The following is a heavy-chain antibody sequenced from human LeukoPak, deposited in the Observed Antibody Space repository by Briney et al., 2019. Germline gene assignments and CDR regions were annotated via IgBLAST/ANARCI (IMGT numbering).Heavy chain of an antibody. CDR1: GYTFTSYG. V-gene: IGHV1-2*04. Sequence: GASVKVSCKASGYTFTSYGISWVRQAPGQGLEGMGWINPNSGGTNYAQKFQGWVTMTRDTSISTAYMELSRLRSDDTAVYYCARAGATSQVYSYGYTYYYYGMDVWGQGTTVTVSS. J-gene: IGHJ6*02. CDR2: INPNSGGT. CDR3: ARAGATSQVYSYGYTYYYYGMDV. D-gene: IGHD5-18*01.